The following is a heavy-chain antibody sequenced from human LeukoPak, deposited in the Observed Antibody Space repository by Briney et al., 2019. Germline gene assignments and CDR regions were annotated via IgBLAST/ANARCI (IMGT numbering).Heavy chain of an antibody. V-gene: IGHV4-4*07. J-gene: IGHJ4*02. Sequence: PSETLSLTCTVSGASISSSCWSWIRQSAGKGLEWIGRMYRGSSTYNPSLKGRVSMSADTSNNQFSLKVTSVTATDTAVYYCARAYFSGGSCFYFDYWGQGALVTVSS. CDR1: GASISSSC. CDR3: ARAYFSGGSCFYFDY. D-gene: IGHD2-15*01. CDR2: MYRGSS.